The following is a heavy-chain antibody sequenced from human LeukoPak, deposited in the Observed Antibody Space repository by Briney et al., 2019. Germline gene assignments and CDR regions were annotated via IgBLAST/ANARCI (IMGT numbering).Heavy chain of an antibody. V-gene: IGHV3-30*02. CDR1: GFNFSSYG. CDR2: IRYDGNNK. Sequence: GGSLRLSCAASGFNFSSYGMHWVCQAPGKGLEWVAFIRYDGNNKYYADSVKGRFTTSRDNSKNTLYVQMDSLRAEDTAVYYCAKDRGWELKLFDYWGQGTLVTVSS. J-gene: IGHJ4*02. D-gene: IGHD1-26*01. CDR3: AKDRGWELKLFDY.